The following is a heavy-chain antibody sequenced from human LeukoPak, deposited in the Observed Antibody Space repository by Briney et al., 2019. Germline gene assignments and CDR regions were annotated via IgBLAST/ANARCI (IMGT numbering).Heavy chain of an antibody. D-gene: IGHD3-22*01. J-gene: IGHJ4*02. V-gene: IGHV4-39*07. CDR3: ARMSLGRRKTYYYDSSGYYPFDY. Sequence: PSETLSLTCTVSGGSISSSTNYWGWIRQPPGKGLEWIGNIYYSGSAYSSLKSRVTMSVDTSRNQFSLKLSSVTAADTAVYYCARMSLGRRKTYYYDSSGYYPFDYWGQGTLVTVSS. CDR2: IYYSGSA. CDR1: GGSISSSTNY.